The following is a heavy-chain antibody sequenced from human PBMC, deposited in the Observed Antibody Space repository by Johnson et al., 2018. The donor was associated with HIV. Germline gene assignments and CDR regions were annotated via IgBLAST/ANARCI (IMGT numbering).Heavy chain of an antibody. CDR1: GFTFSYYW. V-gene: IGHV3-7*05. Sequence: VQLVESGGGLVQPGGSLRLSCAVSGFTFSYYWMSWVRQAPGKGLEWVANIKQDGSEKYYVDSVKGRFTISRDNAKKSLYLQMNSLRAEDTAVYYCARALLIAARPVGAFDIWGQGTMVTVSS. CDR3: ARALLIAARPVGAFDI. J-gene: IGHJ3*02. CDR2: IKQDGSEK. D-gene: IGHD6-6*01.